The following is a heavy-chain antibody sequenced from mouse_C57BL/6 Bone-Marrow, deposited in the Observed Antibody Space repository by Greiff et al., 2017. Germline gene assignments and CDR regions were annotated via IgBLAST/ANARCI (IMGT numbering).Heavy chain of an antibody. J-gene: IGHJ1*03. V-gene: IGHV1-62-2*01. D-gene: IGHD2-13*01. CDR2: FYPGSGSI. Sequence: VQLQQSGAELVKPGASVKLSCKASGYTFTEYTIHWVKQRSGQGLEWIGWFYPGSGSIKYNEKFKDKATLTADKSSSTVYMELSRLTSEDSAVYFCARHEDGHYGDYGWYFDVWGTGTTVTVSS. CDR1: GYTFTEYT. CDR3: ARHEDGHYGDYGWYFDV.